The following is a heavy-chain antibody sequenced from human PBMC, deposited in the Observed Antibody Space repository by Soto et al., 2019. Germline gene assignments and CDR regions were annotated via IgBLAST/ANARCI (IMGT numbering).Heavy chain of an antibody. D-gene: IGHD4-17*01. V-gene: IGHV1-3*01. CDR2: INADNGNT. Sequence: QVQLVQSGAEVKKPGASVKVSCKASGYTFSGSVMHWVRQAPGQGLEWMGWINADNGNTKYSQKFQGRVTMTWDKSESTAYMELSSLRSEDTAIYSCASEIDATKATSLDYWGQGTLVTVSS. J-gene: IGHJ4*02. CDR1: GYTFSGSV. CDR3: ASEIDATKATSLDY.